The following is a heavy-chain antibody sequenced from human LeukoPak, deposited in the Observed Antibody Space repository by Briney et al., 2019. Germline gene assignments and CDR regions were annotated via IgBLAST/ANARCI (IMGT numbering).Heavy chain of an antibody. Sequence: PSETLSLTCALYGGSFSSYSWSWTWIRQTPEKGLEWIGEIIEKGNANYNPSLKSRVTIDLDTSKNQFSLKLTSMTAADTAMYYCARGYYPPRWYFDPWGRGTLVTVSS. V-gene: IGHV4-34*01. J-gene: IGHJ2*01. CDR3: ARGYYPPRWYFDP. D-gene: IGHD3-10*01. CDR1: GGSFSSYS. CDR2: IIEKGNA.